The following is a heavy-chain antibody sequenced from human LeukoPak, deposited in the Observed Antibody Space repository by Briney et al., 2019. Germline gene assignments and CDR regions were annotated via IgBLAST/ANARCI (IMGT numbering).Heavy chain of an antibody. V-gene: IGHV3-48*01. J-gene: IGHJ4*02. CDR1: GFTFSSYS. Sequence: GGSLRLSCAASGFTFSSYSMNLVRQAPGKGLEWVSYISSSSSTIYYADSVKGRFTISRDNAKNSLYLQMNSLRAEDTAVYYCARWDKSFYCSSTSCPDYWGQGTLVTVSS. D-gene: IGHD2-2*01. CDR3: ARWDKSFYCSSTSCPDY. CDR2: ISSSSSTI.